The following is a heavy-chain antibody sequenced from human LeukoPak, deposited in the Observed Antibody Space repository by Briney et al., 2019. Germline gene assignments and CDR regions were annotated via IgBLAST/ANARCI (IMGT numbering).Heavy chain of an antibody. CDR2: IYYSGST. J-gene: IGHJ4*02. Sequence: SETLSLTCTVSGGSISSYYWSWIRQPPGKGLEWIGYIYYSGSTNYNPSLKSRVTISVDTSKNQSSLKLSSVTAADTAVYYCARGDIVATIPYYFDYWGQGTLVTVSS. CDR3: ARGDIVATIPYYFDY. CDR1: GGSISSYY. D-gene: IGHD5-12*01. V-gene: IGHV4-59*01.